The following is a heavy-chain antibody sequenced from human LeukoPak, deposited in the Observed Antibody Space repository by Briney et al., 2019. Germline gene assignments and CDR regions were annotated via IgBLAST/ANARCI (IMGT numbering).Heavy chain of an antibody. D-gene: IGHD3-22*01. CDR2: IIPIFGTA. CDR3: ARDYDSSGYYSNYYNGMDV. J-gene: IGHJ6*02. CDR1: GGTFSSYA. Sequence: ASVKVSCKASGGTFSSYAISWVRQAPGQGLEWMGGIIPIFGTANYAQKFQGRVTITADEPTSTVYMELSSLRSEDTAVYYCARDYDSSGYYSNYYNGMDVRGQGTTVTVSS. V-gene: IGHV1-69*13.